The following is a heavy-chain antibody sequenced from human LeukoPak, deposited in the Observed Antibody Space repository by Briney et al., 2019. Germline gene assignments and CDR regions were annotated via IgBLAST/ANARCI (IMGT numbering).Heavy chain of an antibody. D-gene: IGHD6-19*01. CDR2: IYYSGHT. J-gene: IGHJ4*02. V-gene: IGHV4-59*08. CDR1: RGSISSYY. Sequence: SETLSLTCTVSRGSISSYYWNWIRQPPGKGLEWIGYIYYSGHTNYNPSLKSRVTISVDTSKNQFSLELTSLTAADTTVYYCARSRQWLGGYYFDYWGQGTLVTVSS. CDR3: ARSRQWLGGYYFDY.